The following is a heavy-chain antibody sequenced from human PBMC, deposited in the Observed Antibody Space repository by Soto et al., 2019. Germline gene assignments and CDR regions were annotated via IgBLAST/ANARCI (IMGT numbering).Heavy chain of an antibody. Sequence: PSETLSLTCTVSGGSISSGGYYWSWIRQYPGKGLEWIGYVYYSGNTFYNPSLKSRLTISLDSSKNQFSLNLSSVTAADTAIYYCVRFPSRAHYFALDVWGQGTTVTV. CDR1: GGSISSGGYY. V-gene: IGHV4-31*03. D-gene: IGHD2-2*01. CDR2: VYYSGNT. CDR3: VRFPSRAHYFALDV. J-gene: IGHJ6*02.